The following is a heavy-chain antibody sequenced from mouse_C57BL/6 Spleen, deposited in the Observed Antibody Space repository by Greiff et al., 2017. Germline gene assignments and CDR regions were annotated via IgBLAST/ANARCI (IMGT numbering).Heavy chain of an antibody. CDR3: ARQAYYSNWFAY. CDR2: INSDGGST. J-gene: IGHJ3*01. Sequence: DVMLVESGGGLVQPGESLKLSCESNEYEFPSHDMSWVRKTPEKRLELVAAINSDGGSTYYPDTMERRFIISRDNTKKTLYLQMSSLRSEDTALYYCARQAYYSNWFAYWGQGTLVTVSA. V-gene: IGHV5-2*01. D-gene: IGHD2-5*01. CDR1: EYEFPSHD.